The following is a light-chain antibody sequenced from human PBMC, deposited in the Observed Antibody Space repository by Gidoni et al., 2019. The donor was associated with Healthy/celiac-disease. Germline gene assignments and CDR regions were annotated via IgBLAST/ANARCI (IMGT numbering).Light chain of an antibody. CDR1: ALPKQY. V-gene: IGLV3-25*03. CDR2: KDR. J-gene: IGLJ2*01. Sequence: SYELTQPPSVSVSPGQTARITCSGDALPKQYAYWYQQKPGQAPVLVIYKDRKRPSGIPERFSGSSSGTTVTLTISGVQAEDEADYYCQSADSSGTYRVFGGGTKLTVL. CDR3: QSADSSGTYRV.